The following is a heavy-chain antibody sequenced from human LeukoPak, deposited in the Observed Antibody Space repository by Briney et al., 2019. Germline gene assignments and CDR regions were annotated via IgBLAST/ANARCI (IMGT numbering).Heavy chain of an antibody. Sequence: PSETLSLTCTVSGGSISSYYWSWIRQPPGKGLEWIGYIYYSGSTNYNPSLKSRVTISVDTSKNQFSLKLSSVTAADTAVYYCARLIHDFWSGYYIHNWFDPWGQGTLVTVSS. CDR2: IYYSGST. V-gene: IGHV4-59*08. CDR3: ARLIHDFWSGYYIHNWFDP. J-gene: IGHJ5*02. D-gene: IGHD3-3*01. CDR1: GGSISSYY.